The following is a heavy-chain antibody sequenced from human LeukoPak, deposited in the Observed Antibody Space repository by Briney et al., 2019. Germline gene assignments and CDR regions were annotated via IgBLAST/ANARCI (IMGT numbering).Heavy chain of an antibody. Sequence: ASVKVSCKASGYTFTSYYMHWVRQAPGQGLEWMGIINPSGGSTNYAQKFQGRVTITADKSTSTAYMELSSLRSEDTAVYYCARDQETYYDILTGYDAFDIWGQGTMVTVSS. J-gene: IGHJ3*02. CDR2: INPSGGST. V-gene: IGHV1-46*01. CDR1: GYTFTSYY. D-gene: IGHD3-9*01. CDR3: ARDQETYYDILTGYDAFDI.